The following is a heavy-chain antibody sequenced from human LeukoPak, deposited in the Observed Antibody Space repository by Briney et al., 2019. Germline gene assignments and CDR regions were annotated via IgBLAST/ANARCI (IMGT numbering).Heavy chain of an antibody. CDR2: INHSGST. Sequence: SETLSLTCAVYGGSFSGYYWSWIRQPPGKGLEWIGEINHSGSTNYSPSLKSRVTISVDTSKNQFSLKLSSVTAADTAVYYCARGGPKATSRNFDYWGQGTLVTVSS. V-gene: IGHV4-34*01. CDR1: GGSFSGYY. CDR3: ARGGPKATSRNFDY. D-gene: IGHD5-12*01. J-gene: IGHJ4*02.